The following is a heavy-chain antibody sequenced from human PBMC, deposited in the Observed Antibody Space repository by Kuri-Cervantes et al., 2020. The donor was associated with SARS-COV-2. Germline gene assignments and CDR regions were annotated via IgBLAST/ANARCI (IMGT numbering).Heavy chain of an antibody. D-gene: IGHD3-3*01. J-gene: IGHJ6*02. V-gene: IGHV3-48*02. CDR1: GFTFSSYS. CDR3: ARDLLNVWSGYYYYYGMDV. CDR2: INSSSSTI. Sequence: ETLSLSCTASGFTFSSYSMNWVRQAPGKGLEWVSYINSSSSTIYYADSVQGRFTISTDNAKNSLYLQMNSLRDEDKAVYYCARDLLNVWSGYYYYYGMDVWGQGTTVTVSS.